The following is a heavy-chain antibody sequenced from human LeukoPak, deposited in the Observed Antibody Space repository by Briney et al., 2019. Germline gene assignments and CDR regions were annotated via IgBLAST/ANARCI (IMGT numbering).Heavy chain of an antibody. V-gene: IGHV3-30*18. CDR2: ISYDGSNK. J-gene: IGHJ4*02. D-gene: IGHD1-7*01. CDR3: AKGRGYNWNSGGFDY. CDR1: EFTFSSYG. Sequence: GGSLRLSCAASEFTFSSYGMHWVRQAPGKGLEWVAVISYDGSNKYYADSVKGRFTISRDNSKNTLYLQMNSLRAEDAAVYYCAKGRGYNWNSGGFDYWGQGTLVTVSS.